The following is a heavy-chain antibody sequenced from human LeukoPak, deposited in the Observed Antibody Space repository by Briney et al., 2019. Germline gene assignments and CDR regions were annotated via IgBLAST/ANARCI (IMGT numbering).Heavy chain of an antibody. Sequence: GGSLRLSCAASGFTFSFSAMNWVRQAPGKGLESVATIIGNGFSTYYADSVNGRFIISRDNSQNTLFLQMNSLRAEDTAIYYCAKGRRDGYNYPLFDHWGHGALVTVSS. J-gene: IGHJ4*01. CDR3: AKGRRDGYNYPLFDH. D-gene: IGHD5-24*01. V-gene: IGHV3-23*01. CDR2: IIGNGFST. CDR1: GFTFSFSA.